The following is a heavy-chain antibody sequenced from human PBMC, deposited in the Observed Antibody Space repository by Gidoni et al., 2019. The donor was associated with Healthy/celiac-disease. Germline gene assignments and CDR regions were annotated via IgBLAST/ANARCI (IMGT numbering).Heavy chain of an antibody. CDR1: GGTFSSYA. CDR3: ARDRAQDIVLLRGSYYYYYGMDV. D-gene: IGHD2-15*01. J-gene: IGHJ6*02. V-gene: IGHV1-69*01. CDR2: LIPIVGKA. Sequence: QVQLVQSGAEVKKPGSSVKVSCKASGGTFSSYAISWVRQAPGQGLEWMGGLIPIVGKANYAQKFQGRVTITADESTSTAYMELSSLRSEDTAVYDCARDRAQDIVLLRGSYYYYYGMDVWGQGTTVTVSS.